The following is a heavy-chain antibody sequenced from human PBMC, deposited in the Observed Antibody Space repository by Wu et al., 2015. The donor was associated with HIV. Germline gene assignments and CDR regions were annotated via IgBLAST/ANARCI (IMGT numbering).Heavy chain of an antibody. CDR1: GYTFTSYF. CDR3: ARQRAYTSGWYIYDY. V-gene: IGHV1-46*01. Sequence: QVQAGCNLGLGVKKPGASVRLSCRPFGYTFTSYFIHWVRQAPGQGPEWMGVINPHSGTTDYAQKFQGRVNMTRDTSISTAYMELSSLRSEDTAVYYCARQRAYTSGWYIYDYWGQGTLVTVSS. J-gene: IGHJ4*02. D-gene: IGHD6-19*01. CDR2: INPHSGTT.